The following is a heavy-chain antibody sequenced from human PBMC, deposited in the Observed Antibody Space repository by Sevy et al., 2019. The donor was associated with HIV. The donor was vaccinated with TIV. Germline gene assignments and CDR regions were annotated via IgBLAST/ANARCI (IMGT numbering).Heavy chain of an antibody. CDR2: ITGSGGST. CDR1: GFTFSRNA. Sequence: GESLKISCAASGFTFSRNAMSWVRQAPGKGLEWASGITGSGGSTYYADSVKGRFTISRDNSKNTLYLQMNSLRVEDTAVYYCAKVGYCSSTSCCSIYYGMDVWGQGTTVTVSS. CDR3: AKVGYCSSTSCCSIYYGMDV. V-gene: IGHV3-23*01. D-gene: IGHD2-2*03. J-gene: IGHJ6*02.